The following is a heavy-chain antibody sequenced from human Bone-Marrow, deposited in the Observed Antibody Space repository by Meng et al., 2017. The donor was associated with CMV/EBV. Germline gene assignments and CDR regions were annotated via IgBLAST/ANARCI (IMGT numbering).Heavy chain of an antibody. D-gene: IGHD3-3*01. V-gene: IGHV4-61*01. CDR2: IYYSGST. CDR3: ARGLRPTIFGVVSLDP. Sequence: SETLSLTCTVSGGSVSSGSYYWSWIRQPPGKGLEWIGYIYYSGSTNDNPSLKSRVTISVDTSKNQFSLKLSSVTAADTAVYYWARGLRPTIFGVVSLDPWGQGTLVTVSS. J-gene: IGHJ5*02. CDR1: GGSVSSGSYY.